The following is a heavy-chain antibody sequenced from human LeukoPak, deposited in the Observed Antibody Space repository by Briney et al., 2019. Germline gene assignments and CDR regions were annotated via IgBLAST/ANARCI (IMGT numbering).Heavy chain of an antibody. CDR1: EFTFSNYG. CDR3: VSGTCGGSCYILDY. J-gene: IGHJ4*02. Sequence: GGSLRLSCEASEFTFSNYGMHWVRQAPGRGLEWLAVISNDGSSRQYRDSVKGRFTVSRDNSKNTLYLQMNSLRAEDTAVYYCVSGTCGGSCYILDYWGQGTLVTVSS. CDR2: ISNDGSSR. V-gene: IGHV3-30*03. D-gene: IGHD2-15*01.